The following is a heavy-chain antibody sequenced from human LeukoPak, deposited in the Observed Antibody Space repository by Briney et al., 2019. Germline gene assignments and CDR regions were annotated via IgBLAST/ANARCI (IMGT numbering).Heavy chain of an antibody. Sequence: SVKVSCKASGGTFSSYAISWVRHAPGQGLEWMGGIIPIFGTANYAQKFQGRVTIAADESTSTVYMELSSLRSEDTAVYYCAKDSGQQLGYYYYGMDVWGKGTTVTVSS. D-gene: IGHD6-13*01. V-gene: IGHV1-69*13. CDR1: GGTFSSYA. CDR2: IIPIFGTA. CDR3: AKDSGQQLGYYYYGMDV. J-gene: IGHJ6*04.